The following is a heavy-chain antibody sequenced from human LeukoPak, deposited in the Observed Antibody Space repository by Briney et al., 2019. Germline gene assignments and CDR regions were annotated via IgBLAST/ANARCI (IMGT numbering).Heavy chain of an antibody. V-gene: IGHV4-39*01. Sequence: SETLSLTCTVSGGSISSSSYYWGWIRQPPGKGLEWIGSIYYSGSTYYNPSLKSRVTISVDTSKNQFSLKLSSVTAADTAVYYCAKRIAKGMDVWAKGPRSPSP. CDR3: AKRIAKGMDV. CDR2: IYYSGST. J-gene: IGHJ6*02. D-gene: IGHD6-13*01. CDR1: GGSISSSSYY.